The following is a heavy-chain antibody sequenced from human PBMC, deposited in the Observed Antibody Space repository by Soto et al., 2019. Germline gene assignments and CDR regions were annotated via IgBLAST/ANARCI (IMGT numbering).Heavy chain of an antibody. CDR2: IIPIFGTA. CDR1: GGTFSSYA. D-gene: IGHD2-2*01. J-gene: IGHJ6*02. Sequence: QVQLVQSGAEVKKPGSSVKVSCKASGGTFSSYAISWVRQAPGQGLAWMGGIIPIFGTANYAQKFQGRVTITADESTSTAYMELSSLRSEDTAVYYCARGAGIVVVPAAMSYYYYGMDVWGQGTTVTVSS. V-gene: IGHV1-69*01. CDR3: ARGAGIVVVPAAMSYYYYGMDV.